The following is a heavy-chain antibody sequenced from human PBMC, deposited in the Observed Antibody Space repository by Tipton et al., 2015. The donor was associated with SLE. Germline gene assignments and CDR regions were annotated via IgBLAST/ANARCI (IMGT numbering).Heavy chain of an antibody. D-gene: IGHD1-26*01. V-gene: IGHV4-34*01. Sequence: LRLSCAVYGGSFSSYYWSWIRQSPGKGLEWIGEINHSGSTNYNPSLKSRVTISVDTSKNQFSLKLSSVTAADTAVYYCARFTEQARWFDPWGQGTLVPVSS. CDR3: ARFTEQARWFDP. J-gene: IGHJ5*02. CDR1: GGSFSSYY. CDR2: INHSGST.